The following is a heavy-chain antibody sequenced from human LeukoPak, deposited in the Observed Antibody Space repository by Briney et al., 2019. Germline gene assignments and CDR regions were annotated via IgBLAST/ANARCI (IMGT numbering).Heavy chain of an antibody. J-gene: IGHJ6*02. CDR2: FSDDEGRT. CDR1: GFTFSSYW. V-gene: IGHV3-74*01. CDR3: ARDYFYGLDV. Sequence: GGSLRLSCEVSGFTFSSYWIHWVRQAPGKGLVWVSRFSDDEGRTVYADSVKGRFTISKDNAKNTLYLQMNSLRAEDTAVYYCARDYFYGLDVWGQGTTVTVSS.